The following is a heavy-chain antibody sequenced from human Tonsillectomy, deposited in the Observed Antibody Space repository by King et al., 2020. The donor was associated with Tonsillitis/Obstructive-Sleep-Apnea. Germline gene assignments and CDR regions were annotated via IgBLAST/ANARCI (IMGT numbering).Heavy chain of an antibody. Sequence: QLVQSGAEVKEPGASVKVSCKASGYSFTSYGITWVRQAPGQGLEWMGWISASNGDTKYAQKLQGRVTLTTDSSTSTAYMELWSLRSDDTAVYYCARGGLSKGFDPWGQGTLVTVSS. CDR2: ISASNGDT. V-gene: IGHV1-18*01. CDR1: GYSFTSYG. J-gene: IGHJ5*02. CDR3: ARGGLSKGFDP. D-gene: IGHD2/OR15-2a*01.